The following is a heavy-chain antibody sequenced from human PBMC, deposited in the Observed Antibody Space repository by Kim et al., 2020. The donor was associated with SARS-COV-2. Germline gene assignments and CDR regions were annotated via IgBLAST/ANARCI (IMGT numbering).Heavy chain of an antibody. CDR3: ASHGSSWSTVGAFDI. J-gene: IGHJ3*02. V-gene: IGHV4-39*01. Sequence: NPSLKGRVTISVDTSKNQFSLKLSSVNAADTAVYYCASHGSSWSTVGAFDIWGQGTMVTVSS. D-gene: IGHD6-13*01.